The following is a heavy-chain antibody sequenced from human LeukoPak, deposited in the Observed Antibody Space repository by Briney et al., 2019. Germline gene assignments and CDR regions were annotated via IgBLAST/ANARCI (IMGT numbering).Heavy chain of an antibody. Sequence: PGGSLRLSCAASGFTFSSYSMNWVRQAPGKGLEWVSSISSSSSYIYYADSVKGRFTISRDNAKNSLYLQMNSLRAEDTAVYYCAVSSGGARYFDYWGQGTLVTVSS. CDR1: GFTFSSYS. CDR2: ISSSSSYI. D-gene: IGHD6-19*01. CDR3: AVSSGGARYFDY. J-gene: IGHJ4*02. V-gene: IGHV3-21*04.